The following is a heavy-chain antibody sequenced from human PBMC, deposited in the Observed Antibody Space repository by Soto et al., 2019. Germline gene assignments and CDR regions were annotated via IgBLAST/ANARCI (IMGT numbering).Heavy chain of an antibody. V-gene: IGHV4-59*01. Sequence: PSETLSLTCTVSGGSISSYYWSWIRQPPGKGLEWIGYIYYSGSTNYNPSLKSRVTISVDTSKNQFSLKLSSVTAADTAVYYCARELEFVGGFDYWGQGTLVTVSS. CDR1: GGSISSYY. CDR3: ARELEFVGGFDY. D-gene: IGHD2-15*01. J-gene: IGHJ4*02. CDR2: IYYSGST.